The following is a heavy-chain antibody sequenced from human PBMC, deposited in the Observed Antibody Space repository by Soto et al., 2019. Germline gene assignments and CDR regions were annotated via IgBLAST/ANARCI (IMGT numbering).Heavy chain of an antibody. CDR3: ARRSSSSPTDWYFDL. D-gene: IGHD6-6*01. V-gene: IGHV5-51*01. CDR1: GYSFTSYW. J-gene: IGHJ2*01. CDR2: IYPGDSDT. Sequence: GESLKISCKGSGYSFTSYWIGWVRQMPGKGLEWMGIIYPGDSDTRYSPSFQGQVTISADKSISTAYLQWSSLKASDTAMYYCARRSSSSPTDWYFDLWGRGTLVTGSS.